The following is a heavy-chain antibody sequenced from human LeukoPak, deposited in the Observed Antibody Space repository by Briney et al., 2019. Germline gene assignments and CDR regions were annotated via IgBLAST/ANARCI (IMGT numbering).Heavy chain of an antibody. J-gene: IGHJ6*02. Sequence: GGSLRLSCAASGFTFSSYSMNWVRQAPGKGLEWVSSISSSSNYIYYADSVKGRFTISRDNAKNSLYLQMNSLRAEDTAVYYCARDRYYDSSGHYYYYYGMDVWGQGTTVTVSS. D-gene: IGHD3-22*01. CDR3: ARDRYYDSSGHYYYYYGMDV. V-gene: IGHV3-21*01. CDR2: ISSSSNYI. CDR1: GFTFSSYS.